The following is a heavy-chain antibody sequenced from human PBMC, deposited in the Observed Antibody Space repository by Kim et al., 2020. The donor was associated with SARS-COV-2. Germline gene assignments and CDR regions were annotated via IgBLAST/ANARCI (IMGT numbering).Heavy chain of an antibody. J-gene: IGHJ4*02. D-gene: IGHD6-19*01. CDR3: ARRQFSSGWYYFDY. Sequence: GGSLRLSCAASGFTFSSHWMHWVRQAPGKGLVWVSRINSDGSTTNYADSVKGRFTISRDNAKKTLYLQMNSLRAEDTAVYYCARRQFSSGWYYFDYWGQGTLVTVSS. V-gene: IGHV3-74*01. CDR1: GFTFSSHW. CDR2: INSDGSTT.